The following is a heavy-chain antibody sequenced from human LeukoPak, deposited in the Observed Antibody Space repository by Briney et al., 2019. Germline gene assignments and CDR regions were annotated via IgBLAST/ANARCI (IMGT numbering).Heavy chain of an antibody. D-gene: IGHD3-22*01. V-gene: IGHV3-64*01. CDR3: ARSGGTYYYDSSGYYAY. Sequence: GGSLRLSCVASGFTFSTYPMHWVRQAPGKGLEYVSAISSNGGDTYYTNSVKGRFTISRDNSKNTLYLQMNSLRAEDTAIYYCARSGGTYYYDSSGYYAYWGQGTLVTVSS. CDR2: ISSNGGDT. J-gene: IGHJ4*02. CDR1: GFTFSTYP.